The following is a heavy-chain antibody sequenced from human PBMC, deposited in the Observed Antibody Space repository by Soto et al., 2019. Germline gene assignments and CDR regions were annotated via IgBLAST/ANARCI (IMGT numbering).Heavy chain of an antibody. J-gene: IGHJ3*02. CDR2: TIPVFNTA. CDR1: GGTLSDHG. Sequence: QVQLEQSGAEVKKPGSSVKISCKASGGTLSDHGVSWLRQAPGQGLEWVGGTIPVFNTANYAPKFQGRVTIAADNPTNIAYMELGSLRSDDTACYYCARGVYGAGNYYTGPSAFDIWGQGTLVIVSS. D-gene: IGHD3-10*01. CDR3: ARGVYGAGNYYTGPSAFDI. V-gene: IGHV1-69*06.